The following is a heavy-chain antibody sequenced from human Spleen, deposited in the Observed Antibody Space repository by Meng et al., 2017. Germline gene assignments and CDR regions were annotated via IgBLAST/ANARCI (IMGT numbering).Heavy chain of an antibody. J-gene: IGHJ4*02. CDR2: INTNTGNP. D-gene: IGHD3-22*01. V-gene: IGHV7-4-1*02. CDR1: GYTFTTYT. Sequence: VRPVQFGFELKKPGASVKVSCKASGYTFTTYTMHWVRQAPGQGLEWLGLINTNTGNPTYAPGFTGRFVFSLDTSISTAYLQISGLRAEDTAMYYCARTKEYYDSSFDLWGQGTLVTVSS. CDR3: ARTKEYYDSSFDL.